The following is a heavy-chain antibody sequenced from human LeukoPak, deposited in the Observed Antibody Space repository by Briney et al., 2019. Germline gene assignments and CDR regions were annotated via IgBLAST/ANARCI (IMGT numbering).Heavy chain of an antibody. Sequence: GGSLRLSCAASGFTFNNYGMHWVRQAPGKGLEWVAVISYDGRNKHYPDSVMGRFTISRDISTDTLWLQMDSLRTEDTAVYYCAKGPLRGTAAAIDYWGQGTLVTVSS. J-gene: IGHJ4*02. CDR2: ISYDGRNK. V-gene: IGHV3-30*18. CDR1: GFTFNNYG. CDR3: AKGPLRGTAAAIDY. D-gene: IGHD2-2*01.